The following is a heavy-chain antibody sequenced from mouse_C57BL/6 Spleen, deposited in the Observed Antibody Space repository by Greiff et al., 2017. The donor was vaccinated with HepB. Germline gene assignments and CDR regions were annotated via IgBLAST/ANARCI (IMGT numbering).Heavy chain of an antibody. J-gene: IGHJ2*01. CDR2: INPSNGGT. V-gene: IGHV1-53*01. D-gene: IGHD1-1*01. CDR3: ARDYGSSYGYFDY. CDR1: GYTFTSYW. Sequence: VQLQQSGTELVKPGASVKLSCKASGYTFTSYWMHWVKQRPGQGLEWIGNINPSNGGTNYNEKFKSKATLTVDKSSSTAYMQLSSLTSEDSAVYYCARDYGSSYGYFDYWGQGTTLTVSS.